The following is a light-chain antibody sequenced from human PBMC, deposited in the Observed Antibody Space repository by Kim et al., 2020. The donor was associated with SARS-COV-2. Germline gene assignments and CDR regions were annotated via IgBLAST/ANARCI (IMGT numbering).Light chain of an antibody. J-gene: IGKJ4*01. CDR3: QLYDSSPPRVT. CDR2: GTS. CDR1: QRVGSY. Sequence: ETVLTQSPATLSLSPGERATLSCRASQRVGSYLAWYQQKYGQAPRPLIYGTSSRATGIPDRFSGTGSGTDFTLTISRLEPEDFAVYYCQLYDSSPPRVTFGGGTKVDIK. V-gene: IGKV3-20*01.